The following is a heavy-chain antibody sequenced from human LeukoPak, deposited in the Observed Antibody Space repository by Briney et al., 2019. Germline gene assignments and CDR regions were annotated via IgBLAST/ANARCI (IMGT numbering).Heavy chain of an antibody. CDR3: ARHGVFGSSWYGGYFDY. D-gene: IGHD6-13*01. V-gene: IGHV4-4*07. J-gene: IGHJ4*02. CDR2: ISSSGST. Sequence: SETLSLTCTGSGGSISSYYWRWIRQPPGKGLEWIRRISSSGSTNYNPSLKSRVTISVDTSKTQFSLKLSSVTAADTAVYYCARHGVFGSSWYGGYFDYWGQGTLVTVSS. CDR1: GGSISSYY.